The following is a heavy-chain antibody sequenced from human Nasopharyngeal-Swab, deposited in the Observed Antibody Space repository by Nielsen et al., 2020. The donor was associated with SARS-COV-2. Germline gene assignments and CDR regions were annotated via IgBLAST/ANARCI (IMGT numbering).Heavy chain of an antibody. CDR1: GFTFSSYG. CDR2: IWYDGSNK. V-gene: IGHV3-33*01. J-gene: IGHJ4*02. Sequence: GESLKISCAASGFTFSSYGMHWVRQAPGKGLEWVAVIWYDGSNKYYADSVKGRFTISRDNSKNTLYLQMNSLRAEVTAVYYCARDWTTGTTHYFDYWGQGTLVTVSS. CDR3: ARDWTTGTTHYFDY. D-gene: IGHD1-1*01.